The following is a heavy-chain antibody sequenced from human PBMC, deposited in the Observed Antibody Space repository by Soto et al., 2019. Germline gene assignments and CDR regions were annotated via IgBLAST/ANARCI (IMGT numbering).Heavy chain of an antibody. CDR2: IHPGDSDT. J-gene: IGHJ4*02. V-gene: IGHV5-51*01. Sequence: PGESLKISFKGSGYSFTSYLICWVRQMPGKGLEWMGIIHPGDSDTRYSPSFQGQVTISADKSISNAYLQWSSLKASDTAMYYCPRLRDVWRFDYWGQGTLVTVSS. D-gene: IGHD2-8*01. CDR1: GYSFTSYL. CDR3: PRLRDVWRFDY.